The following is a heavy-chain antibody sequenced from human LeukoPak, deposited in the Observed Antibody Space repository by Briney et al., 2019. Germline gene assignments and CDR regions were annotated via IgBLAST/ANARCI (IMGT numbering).Heavy chain of an antibody. D-gene: IGHD1-1*01. CDR2: IIPILGIA. J-gene: IGHJ4*02. V-gene: IGHV1-69*04. Sequence: GASVKVSCKASGGTFSSYAISWVRQAPGQGLEWMGRIIPILGIANYAQKFQGRVTITADKSTSTAYMELSSLRSEDTAVYYCARTRQLDPGSDYWGQGTLVTVSS. CDR1: GGTFSSYA. CDR3: ARTRQLDPGSDY.